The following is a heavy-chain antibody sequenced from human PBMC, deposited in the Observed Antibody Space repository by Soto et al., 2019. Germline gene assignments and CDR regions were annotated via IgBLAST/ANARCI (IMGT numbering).Heavy chain of an antibody. CDR3: ARDYGRVAAAGRTFDP. CDR2: ISSSSSTI. J-gene: IGHJ5*02. Sequence: PGGSLRLSCAASGFTVSSYSMNWVRQATGKGLEWVSYISSSSSTIYYADSVKGRFTISRDNAKNSLYLQMNSLRDEDTAVYYCARDYGRVAAAGRTFDPWGQGTLVTVSS. V-gene: IGHV3-48*02. D-gene: IGHD6-13*01. CDR1: GFTVSSYS.